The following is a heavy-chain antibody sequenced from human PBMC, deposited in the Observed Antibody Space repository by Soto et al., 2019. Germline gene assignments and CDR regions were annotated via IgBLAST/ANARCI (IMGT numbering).Heavy chain of an antibody. V-gene: IGHV3-23*01. CDR1: GFTFSSYV. CDR3: AKDVAAGYSSGWY. D-gene: IGHD6-19*01. J-gene: IGHJ4*02. Sequence: EVQLLESGGGLVQPGGSLRLSCAASGFTFSSYVMSWVRQAPGKGLEWVSSISGSGGITYYADSVKARLTISRDNSKTTLYLQMNSLRADDTAVYYCAKDVAAGYSSGWYWGQGTLVTVSS. CDR2: ISGSGGIT.